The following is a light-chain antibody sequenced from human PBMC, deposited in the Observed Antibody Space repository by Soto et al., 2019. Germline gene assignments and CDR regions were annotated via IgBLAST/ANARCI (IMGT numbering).Light chain of an antibody. CDR1: QSIDTL. Sequence: DIPMTQSPSTLSASVGDRVTITCRASQSIDTLLAWYQQKPGKAPKLLIYRASSLESGVPSRFSGSGSGTEFTLTISSLQPDDFSTYYCPRYDTDSGTFGPGTKVDIK. CDR3: PRYDTDSGT. V-gene: IGKV1-5*03. CDR2: RAS. J-gene: IGKJ3*01.